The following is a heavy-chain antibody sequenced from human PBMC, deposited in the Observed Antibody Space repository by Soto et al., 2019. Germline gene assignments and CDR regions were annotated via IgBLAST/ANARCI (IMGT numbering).Heavy chain of an antibody. V-gene: IGHV3-7*01. CDR1: GFTFSSDW. J-gene: IGHJ4*02. CDR3: ARDSGYFDY. CDR2: IKQDGSEK. Sequence: EVQLVESGGGLVQPGGSLRLSCAASGFTFSSDWMSWVRQAPGKGLEWVANIKQDGSEKYYVDCVKGRFTISRDNAKNSLYLQMNSLRAEDTAVYYCARDSGYFDYWGQGTLVTVSS.